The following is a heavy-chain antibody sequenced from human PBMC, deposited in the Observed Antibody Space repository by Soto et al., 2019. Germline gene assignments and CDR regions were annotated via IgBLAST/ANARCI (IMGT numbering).Heavy chain of an antibody. Sequence: QVQLVPSGAEVKKPGASVEVSCKAYGYTFTTYYIHLVRHAPGQGLEWMGVINPGGVSTKYAQKFQDRVTMTSDTSTSTVYMDLSSLRSEDTAVYCCAIGGNGDNGGYCYVDLWGRGTLVTVSP. D-gene: IGHD3-10*01. CDR1: GYTFTTYY. CDR3: AIGGNGDNGGYCYVDL. J-gene: IGHJ2*01. V-gene: IGHV1-46*01. CDR2: INPGGVST.